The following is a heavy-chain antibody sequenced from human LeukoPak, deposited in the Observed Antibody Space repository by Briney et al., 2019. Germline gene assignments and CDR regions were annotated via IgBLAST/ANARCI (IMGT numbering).Heavy chain of an antibody. D-gene: IGHD6-6*01. Sequence: TSQTLSLTCAISGDSVSTNSATWTWLRQSPSRGLEWLGRTYYRSKWYNDYAVSVKSRITINPDTSKNQFSLQLNSVTPEDTAVYYCARAPEFSIAPTGMDVWGQGTTVTVSS. CDR1: GDSVSTNSAT. V-gene: IGHV6-1*01. J-gene: IGHJ6*02. CDR2: TYYRSKWYN. CDR3: ARAPEFSIAPTGMDV.